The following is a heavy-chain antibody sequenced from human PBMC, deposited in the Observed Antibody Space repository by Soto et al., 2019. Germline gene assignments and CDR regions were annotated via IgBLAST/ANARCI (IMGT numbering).Heavy chain of an antibody. Sequence: EVQLVESGGGLVQPGGSLRLSCAASGFTFSSYWMSWVRQAPGKGLEWVANIKQDGSEKYYVDSVKGRFTISRDNAKNSLYLQMNSLRAEDTAVYYCARGPSFDWLLRYYYYGMDVWGQGTTVTVSS. J-gene: IGHJ6*02. D-gene: IGHD3-9*01. CDR2: IKQDGSEK. V-gene: IGHV3-7*03. CDR1: GFTFSSYW. CDR3: ARGPSFDWLLRYYYYGMDV.